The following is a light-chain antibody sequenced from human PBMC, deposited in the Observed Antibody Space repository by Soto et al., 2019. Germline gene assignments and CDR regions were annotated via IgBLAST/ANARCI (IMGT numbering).Light chain of an antibody. V-gene: IGKV1-39*01. J-gene: IGKJ1*01. CDR3: QQTYSTPRT. Sequence: DVPRTQSPSSLSASVGARATITCRASQSISNYLNWYQQTPGKAPKLLIYTASSVQTGVPSRFSGSGSGTDFTLTISSLHPEDFATYYCQQTYSTPRTFGQGTKVEIK. CDR1: QSISNY. CDR2: TAS.